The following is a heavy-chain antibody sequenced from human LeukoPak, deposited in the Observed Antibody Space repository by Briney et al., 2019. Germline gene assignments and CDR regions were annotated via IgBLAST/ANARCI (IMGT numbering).Heavy chain of an antibody. D-gene: IGHD2-15*01. CDR1: GYTFTSYD. CDR3: ARGAPGTYCSGGSCPYFDY. V-gene: IGHV1-18*01. J-gene: IGHJ4*02. Sequence: ASVKVSCKASGYTFTSYDISWVRQAPGQGLEWMGWISAYNGNTNYAQKFQGRVTMTTNTSISTAYMELSSLRSDDTAVYYCARGAPGTYCSGGSCPYFDYWGQGTLVSVSS. CDR2: ISAYNGNT.